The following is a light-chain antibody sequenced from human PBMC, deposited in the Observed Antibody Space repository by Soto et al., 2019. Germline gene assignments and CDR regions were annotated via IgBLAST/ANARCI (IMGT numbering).Light chain of an antibody. V-gene: IGKV1-39*01. CDR3: QQSYSTPWT. Sequence: IPIAQCPFPISLPIGDRVTSPCRASQSISNYLNWYQQKPGKAPKLLIYAASSLQSGVPSRFSGSGSGTDFTLTISSLQPEDFATYYCQQSYSTPWTFGQGTKVDIK. CDR1: QSISNY. J-gene: IGKJ1*01. CDR2: AAS.